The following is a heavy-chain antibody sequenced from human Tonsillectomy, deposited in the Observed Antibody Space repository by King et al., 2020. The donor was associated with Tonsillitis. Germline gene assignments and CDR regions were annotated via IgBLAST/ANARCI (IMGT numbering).Heavy chain of an antibody. CDR2: ISGSGGST. V-gene: IGHV3-23*04. CDR1: GFTFSNYA. Sequence: VQLVESGGGLVQPGGSLRLSCAASGFTFSNYAMSWVRQAPGKGLEWVSAISGSGGSTYYADSVKGRFTISRDNSKKTLYVQMNSLRAEDTAEYYWAGHYDYVWGSFRFAAFDIWGQGTMVTVSS. CDR3: AGHYDYVWGSFRFAAFDI. J-gene: IGHJ3*02. D-gene: IGHD3-16*02.